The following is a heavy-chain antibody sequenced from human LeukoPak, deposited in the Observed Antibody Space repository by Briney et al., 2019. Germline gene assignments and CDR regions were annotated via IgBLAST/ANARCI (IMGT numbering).Heavy chain of an antibody. V-gene: IGHV3-48*04. J-gene: IGHJ4*02. Sequence: GGSLRLSCAASGFTFNSYAMNWVRQAPGKGLEWVSYISSASITIHYADSVKGRFTISRDNAKNSLYLQMNSLRAEDTAVYYCARRRDGYNWGHYFDYWGQGTLVTVSS. D-gene: IGHD5-24*01. CDR3: ARRRDGYNWGHYFDY. CDR1: GFTFNSYA. CDR2: ISSASITI.